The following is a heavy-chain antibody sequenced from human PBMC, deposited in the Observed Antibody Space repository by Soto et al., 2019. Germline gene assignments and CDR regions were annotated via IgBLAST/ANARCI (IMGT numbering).Heavy chain of an antibody. Sequence: SETLSLTCAVSGGSINSSNWWSWVRQPPGKGLEWIGEIYHSGSTNYNPSLKSRVTISVDKSQNQFSLKLNSVTAADTAVYYCVRVAVPAAIFRFDPWGQGTLVTVS. V-gene: IGHV4-4*02. CDR3: VRVAVPAAIFRFDP. CDR2: IYHSGST. J-gene: IGHJ5*02. CDR1: GGSINSSNW. D-gene: IGHD2-2*02.